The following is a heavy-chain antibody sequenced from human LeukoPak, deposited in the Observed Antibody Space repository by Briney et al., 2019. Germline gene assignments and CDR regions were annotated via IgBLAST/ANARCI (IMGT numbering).Heavy chain of an antibody. CDR1: GNSFTNNY. V-gene: IGHV1-46*01. CDR2: ISPRGDNT. J-gene: IGHJ4*02. D-gene: IGHD6-13*01. Sequence: ASVKVSCKASGNSFTNNYIHWVRQAPGQGLEWMGGISPRGDNTYYAQKFQGRVTLTRDTSTSTVYMELSSLRSEDTAVYYCARARGTAAGTGCDFWGQGTLVTVSS. CDR3: ARARGTAAGTGCDF.